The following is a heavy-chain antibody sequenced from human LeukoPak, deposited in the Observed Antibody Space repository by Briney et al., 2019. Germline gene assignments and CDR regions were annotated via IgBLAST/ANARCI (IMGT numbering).Heavy chain of an antibody. J-gene: IGHJ4*02. CDR1: GYTLTELS. V-gene: IGHV1-24*01. CDR3: ATDLSNPIFDS. Sequence: ASVKVSCKVSGYTLTELSMHWVRQAPGKGLEWMGGFDPEDGETIYAQRFRGRVTMTEDTSTDTAYMDLSSLRSEDTAVYYCATDLSNPIFDSWGQGTLVTVSS. CDR2: FDPEDGET.